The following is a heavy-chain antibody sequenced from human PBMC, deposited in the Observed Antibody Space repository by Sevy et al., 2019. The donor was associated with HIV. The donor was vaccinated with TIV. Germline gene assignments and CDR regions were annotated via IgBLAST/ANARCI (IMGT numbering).Heavy chain of an antibody. CDR1: GFTFSSYV. D-gene: IGHD3-22*01. CDR3: ARVDYYDSSGPIDY. J-gene: IGHJ4*02. CDR2: ISYDGSDE. V-gene: IGHV3-30*03. Sequence: GGSLRLSCAASGFTFSSYVMHWVRQAPGKGLDWVSVISYDGSDEYYADSLRGRFTISRDNSKNTLHLQMNSLRADDTAVYYCARVDYYDSSGPIDYWGQGTLVTVSS.